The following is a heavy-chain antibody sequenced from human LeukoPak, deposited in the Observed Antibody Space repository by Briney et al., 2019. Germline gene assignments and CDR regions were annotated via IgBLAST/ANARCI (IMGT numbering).Heavy chain of an antibody. CDR1: GFTFSSYS. D-gene: IGHD1-26*01. V-gene: IGHV3-21*01. CDR2: ISSSSSYI. Sequence: GGSLRLSCVASGFTFSSYSMNWVRQAPGKGLEWVSSISSSSSYIYYADSVKGRFTFSRDNAKNPLSLQMNSLRAEDTAVYYCARDGEVGVGRWFDPWGQGTLVTVSS. J-gene: IGHJ5*02. CDR3: ARDGEVGVGRWFDP.